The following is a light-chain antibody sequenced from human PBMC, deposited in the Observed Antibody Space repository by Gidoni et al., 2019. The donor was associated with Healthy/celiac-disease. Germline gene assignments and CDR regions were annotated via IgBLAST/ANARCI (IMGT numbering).Light chain of an antibody. J-gene: IGKJ2*02. CDR2: GAS. Sequence: EIVLTQSPGTLSLSPWERATLSCRASQSVSSSYLAWYQQKPGQAPRLLIYGASSRATGIPDRFSGGGSGTDFTLTISRLEPEDFAVYYCQQYGSSPRTFGQGTKLEIK. V-gene: IGKV3-20*01. CDR3: QQYGSSPRT. CDR1: QSVSSSY.